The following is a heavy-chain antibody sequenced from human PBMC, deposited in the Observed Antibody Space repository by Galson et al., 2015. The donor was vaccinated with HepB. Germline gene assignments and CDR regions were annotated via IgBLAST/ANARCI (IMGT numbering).Heavy chain of an antibody. Sequence: CAISGDSVSSNGATWNWIRQPPSRGLEWLGRTYYRSTWKNDYAVSMKSRLTINSDTSRNQFSLQLNSVTPEDTAVYYCARQYGSVFDSWGQGTLVTVSS. V-gene: IGHV6-1*01. CDR3: ARQYGSVFDS. CDR2: TYYRSTWKN. D-gene: IGHD6-19*01. CDR1: GDSVSSNGAT. J-gene: IGHJ4*02.